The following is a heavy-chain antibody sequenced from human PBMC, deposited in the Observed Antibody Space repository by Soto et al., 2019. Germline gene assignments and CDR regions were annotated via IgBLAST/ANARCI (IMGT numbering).Heavy chain of an antibody. CDR3: TTEYTSRQDLNN. V-gene: IGHV3-21*01. J-gene: IGHJ4*02. CDR1: GFTFSTCS. D-gene: IGHD6-6*01. CDR2: ISATGTYT. Sequence: EVQLVESGGGLVEPGWSLRLSCATSGFTFSTCSMNWVRQAPGKGLDWVSSISATGTYTFYADSLKGRFTISRDNARNSLLLKLNSLRVEDTALYYCTTEYTSRQDLNNWGQGALVTVSS.